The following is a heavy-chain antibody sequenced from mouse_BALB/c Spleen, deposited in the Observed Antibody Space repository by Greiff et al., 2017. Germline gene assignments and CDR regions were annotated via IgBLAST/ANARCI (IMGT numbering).Heavy chain of an antibody. CDR1: GFTFSSYT. Sequence: EVHLVESGGGLVKPGGSLKLSCAASGFTFSSYTMSWVRQTPEKRLEWVATISSGGSYTYYPDSVKGRFTISRDNAKNTLYLQMSSLKSEDTAMYYCTRDGGYWGQGTSVTVSS. CDR2: ISSGGSYT. V-gene: IGHV5-6-4*01. CDR3: TRDGGY. J-gene: IGHJ4*01.